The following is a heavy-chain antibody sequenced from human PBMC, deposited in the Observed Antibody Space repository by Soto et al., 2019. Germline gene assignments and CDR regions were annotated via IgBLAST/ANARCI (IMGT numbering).Heavy chain of an antibody. CDR3: AKGRGSSVGSFDH. CDR1: GITFSSFA. CDR2: ISSSGGST. D-gene: IGHD6-19*01. V-gene: IGHV3-23*01. J-gene: IGHJ4*02. Sequence: EVQVLESGGGLVQRGGSLRLSCAAAGITFSSFAMGWVRQTPGKGLEWVSGISSSGGSTYYADSVKGRFIISRDNSKSTLHLQMNSLRAEDTAIYYCAKGRGSSVGSFDHWGQGTLVTVSS.